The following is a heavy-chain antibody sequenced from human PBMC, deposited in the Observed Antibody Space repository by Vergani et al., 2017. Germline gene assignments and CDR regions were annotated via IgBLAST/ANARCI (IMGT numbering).Heavy chain of an antibody. D-gene: IGHD2-2*01. CDR3: ARDSPPDIVVVPAAPYYYYGMDV. J-gene: IGHJ6*02. CDR2: IIPIFGTA. V-gene: IGHV1-69*01. Sequence: QVQLVQSGAEVKKPGSSVKVSCKASGGTFSSYAISWVRQAPGQGLEWMGGIIPIFGTANYAQKFQGRVTITADESTSTAYMGLSSLRSEDTAVYYCARDSPPDIVVVPAAPYYYYGMDVWGQGP. CDR1: GGTFSSYA.